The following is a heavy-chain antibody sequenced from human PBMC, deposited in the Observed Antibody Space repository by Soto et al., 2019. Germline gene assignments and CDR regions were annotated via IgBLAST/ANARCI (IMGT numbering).Heavy chain of an antibody. J-gene: IGHJ4*02. Sequence: GGSLRLSCAASGFTFSSYGMHWVRQAPGKGLEWVAVISYDGSNKYYADSVKGRFTISRDNSKNTLYLQMNSLRAEDTAVYYCAKDYLPYSSGSSRSHYWGQGTLVTVSS. CDR3: AKDYLPYSSGSSRSHY. CDR1: GFTFSSYG. V-gene: IGHV3-30*18. CDR2: ISYDGSNK. D-gene: IGHD6-19*01.